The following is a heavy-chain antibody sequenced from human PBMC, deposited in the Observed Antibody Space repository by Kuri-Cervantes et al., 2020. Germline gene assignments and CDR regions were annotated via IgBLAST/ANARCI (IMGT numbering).Heavy chain of an antibody. J-gene: IGHJ6*02. CDR2: IYYSGST. D-gene: IGHD5-18*01. CDR3: ARGPGEYGYSYGVYYYYYGMDV. Sequence: SETLSLTCTVSGGSISSYYWSWIRQPPGKGLEWIGYIYYSGSTNYNPSLKSRVTISVDTSKNQFSLKLSPVTAADTAVYYCARGPGEYGYSYGVYYYYYGMDVRGQGTTVTVSS. V-gene: IGHV4-59*08. CDR1: GGSISSYY.